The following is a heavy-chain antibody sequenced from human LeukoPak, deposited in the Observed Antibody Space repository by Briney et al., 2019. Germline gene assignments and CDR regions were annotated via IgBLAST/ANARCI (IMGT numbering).Heavy chain of an antibody. CDR1: GFTFSSYG. Sequence: GSLRLSCAASGFTFSSYGMSWVRQAPGKGLEWVSAISGSGGSTYYADSVKGRFTISRDNSKNTLYLQMNSLRAEDTAVYYCAKDPSPYCGGDCYSSWGQGTLVTVSS. J-gene: IGHJ4*02. CDR2: ISGSGGST. D-gene: IGHD2-21*02. V-gene: IGHV3-23*01. CDR3: AKDPSPYCGGDCYSS.